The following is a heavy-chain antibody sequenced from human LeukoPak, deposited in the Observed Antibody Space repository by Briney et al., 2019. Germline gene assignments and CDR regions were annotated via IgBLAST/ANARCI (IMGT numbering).Heavy chain of an antibody. J-gene: IGHJ4*02. D-gene: IGHD5-18*01. CDR1: GFTFSSYG. CDR2: ISYDGSNK. V-gene: IGHV3-30*18. CDR3: AKVAMVTRN. Sequence: GGSLRLSCAASGFTFSSYGMHWVRQAPGKGLEWVAVISYDGSNKYYADSVKGRFTISRDNSKNTLYLQMNSLRAEDTAVYYCAKVAMVTRNWGQGTLVTVSS.